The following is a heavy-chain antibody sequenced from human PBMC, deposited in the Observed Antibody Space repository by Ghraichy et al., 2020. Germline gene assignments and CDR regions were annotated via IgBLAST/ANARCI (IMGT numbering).Heavy chain of an antibody. CDR2: ISAYNGNT. CDR3: ARGDLGYCSGGSCYARYYGMDV. CDR1: GYTFTSYG. V-gene: IGHV1-18*04. Sequence: ASVKVSCKASGYTFTSYGISWVRQAPGQGLEWMGWISAYNGNTNYAQKLQGRVTMTTDTSTSTAYMELRSLRSDDTAVYYCARGDLGYCSGGSCYARYYGMDVWGQGTTVTVSS. J-gene: IGHJ6*02. D-gene: IGHD2-15*01.